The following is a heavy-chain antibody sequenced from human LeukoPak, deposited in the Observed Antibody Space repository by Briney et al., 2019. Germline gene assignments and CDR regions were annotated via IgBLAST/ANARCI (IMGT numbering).Heavy chain of an antibody. CDR2: ISSSSSYI. V-gene: IGHV3-21*03. Sequence: GGSLRLSCAASGFTFSSYSMNWVRQAPEKGLEWVSSISSSSSYIYYADSVKGRFTISRDNAKNTLYLQMNSLRAEDTAVYYCARDLAAALKGEYAFDIWGQGTMVTVSS. CDR3: ARDLAAALKGEYAFDI. D-gene: IGHD6-13*01. J-gene: IGHJ3*02. CDR1: GFTFSSYS.